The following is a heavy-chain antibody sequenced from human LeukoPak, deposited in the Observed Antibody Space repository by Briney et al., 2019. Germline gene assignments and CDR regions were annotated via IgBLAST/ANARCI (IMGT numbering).Heavy chain of an antibody. CDR3: AREGSWPVDY. D-gene: IGHD6-19*01. J-gene: IGHJ4*01. CDR1: GFTFSNYW. Sequence: GGSLRLSCAASGFTFSNYWMHWVRQAPGKGLVWVSRITNDGSSTSYADSVEGRFTISRDNAKNTLYLQMSSLRVEDTAVYYCAREGSWPVDYWGQGTLVIVSS. CDR2: ITNDGSST. V-gene: IGHV3-74*01.